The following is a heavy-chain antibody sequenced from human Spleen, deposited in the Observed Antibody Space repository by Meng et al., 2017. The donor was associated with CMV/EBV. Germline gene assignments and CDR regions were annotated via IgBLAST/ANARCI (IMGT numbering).Heavy chain of an antibody. Sequence: SETLSLTCTVSGGSISSYYWSWIRQPPGKGLEWIGYIYYSGSTNYNSSLKSRVTISVDTSKNQFSLNLSSVTAADTAVYYCTRDPHCSSASCLKFDPWGQGTLVTVSS. CDR3: TRDPHCSSASCLKFDP. D-gene: IGHD2-2*01. J-gene: IGHJ5*02. V-gene: IGHV4-59*01. CDR1: GGSISSYY. CDR2: IYYSGST.